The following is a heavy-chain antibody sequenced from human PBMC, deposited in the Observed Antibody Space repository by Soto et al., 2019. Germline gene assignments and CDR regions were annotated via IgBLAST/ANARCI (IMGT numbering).Heavy chain of an antibody. CDR3: AREETYYYGSGSYYYFDY. V-gene: IGHV3-33*01. J-gene: IGHJ4*02. CDR2: IWYDGSNK. CDR1: GFTFSSYG. Sequence: QVQLVESGGGLVQPGRSLRLSCAASGFTFSSYGMHWVRQAPGKGLEWVAVIWYDGSNKYYADSVKGRFTIASDNSKNTLYLQMNSLRAEDTAVYYCAREETYYYGSGSYYYFDYWGQGTLVTVSS. D-gene: IGHD3-10*01.